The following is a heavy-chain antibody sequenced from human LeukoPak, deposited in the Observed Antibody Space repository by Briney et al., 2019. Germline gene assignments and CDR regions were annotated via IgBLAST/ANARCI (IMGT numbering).Heavy chain of an antibody. Sequence: ASVKVSCKASGYSLTTYYMHWVRQAPGQRLEWMGWINAGNGNTKYSQKFQGRVTITRDTSASTAYMELSSLRSEDTAVYHCASHRDAFDIWGQGTMVTVSS. J-gene: IGHJ3*02. CDR1: GYSLTTYY. CDR3: ASHRDAFDI. CDR2: INAGNGNT. V-gene: IGHV1-3*01.